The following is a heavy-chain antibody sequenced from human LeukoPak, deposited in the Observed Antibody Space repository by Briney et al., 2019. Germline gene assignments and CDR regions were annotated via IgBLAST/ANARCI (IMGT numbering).Heavy chain of an antibody. V-gene: IGHV3-13*01. D-gene: IGHD6-19*01. CDR3: ARGGIQVSGIDEIDY. CDR1: GFTLRSYD. Sequence: PGGSLRLSCAASGFTLRSYDMHWVRQVTGKGLEWVSAIGISGDTYYPDSVKGRFTISRENAKNSLYLQMNGLTAGDTAVYYCARGGIQVSGIDEIDYWGQGTLVTVSS. CDR2: IGISGDT. J-gene: IGHJ4*02.